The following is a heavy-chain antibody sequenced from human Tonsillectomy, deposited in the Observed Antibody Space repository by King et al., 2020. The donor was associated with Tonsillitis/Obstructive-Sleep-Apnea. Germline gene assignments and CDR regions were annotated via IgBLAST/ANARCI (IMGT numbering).Heavy chain of an antibody. CDR1: GYSFSSYW. J-gene: IGHJ6*02. CDR3: ARHVIAAADGPPGLDV. D-gene: IGHD6-13*01. Sequence: VQLVQSGAEVKKRGESLRISCKGSGYSFSSYWINWVRQMPGKGLEWMGRIDPTDSHTNYSPSFQGHVTISVDKSISTAYLQWSSLKASDTAMYYCARHVIAAADGPPGLDVWGQGTTVTVFS. CDR2: IDPTDSHT. V-gene: IGHV5-10-1*03.